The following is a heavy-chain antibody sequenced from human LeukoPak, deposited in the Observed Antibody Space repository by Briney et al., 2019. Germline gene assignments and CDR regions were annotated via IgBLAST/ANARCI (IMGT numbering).Heavy chain of an antibody. CDR2: TYYRSQWYD. CDR3: ARDGRGQYFDY. D-gene: IGHD3/OR15-3a*01. CDR1: GDSVPSNSVA. J-gene: IGHJ4*02. Sequence: SQTLSLTCAISGDSVPSNSVAWNWIRQSPSRGLEWLGRTYYRSQWYDDYAVSVKSRTTISPDTSKNQFSLQLDSVTPEDTAVYYCARDGRGQYFDYWGQGTLVTVSS. V-gene: IGHV6-1*01.